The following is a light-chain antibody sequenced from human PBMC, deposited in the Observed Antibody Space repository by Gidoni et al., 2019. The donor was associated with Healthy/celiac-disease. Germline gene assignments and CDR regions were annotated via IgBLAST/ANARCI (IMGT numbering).Light chain of an antibody. Sequence: QSVLTQPPSASGTPGQRVTISCSGSSSNIGSNTVNWYQQLPGTAPKLLTYSNNQRPSGVPDRCSGSKSGTSASRAIRGLQSEDEADYYWAAWDDSLNGPVCGGGTKLTVL. J-gene: IGLJ3*02. CDR2: SNN. V-gene: IGLV1-44*01. CDR1: SSNIGSNT. CDR3: AAWDDSLNGPV.